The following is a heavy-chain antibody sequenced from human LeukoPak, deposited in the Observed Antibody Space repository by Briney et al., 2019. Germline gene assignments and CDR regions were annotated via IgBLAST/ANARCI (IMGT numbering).Heavy chain of an antibody. Sequence: SVKVSCKTSGGSFSSYDISWVRQAPEQGLEWMGGIIPVFGMPNYAQKFQGRLTLTTDESTGTAYMELGGLTSDDTAVYYCARSDAGNSEGGIDCWGQGTLVIVSS. CDR1: GGSFSSYD. J-gene: IGHJ4*02. CDR2: IIPVFGMP. CDR3: ARSDAGNSEGGIDC. V-gene: IGHV1-69*05. D-gene: IGHD4-23*01.